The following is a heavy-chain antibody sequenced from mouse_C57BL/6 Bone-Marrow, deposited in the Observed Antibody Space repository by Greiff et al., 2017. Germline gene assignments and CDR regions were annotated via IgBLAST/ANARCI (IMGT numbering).Heavy chain of an antibody. CDR3: ARQNYYVSSSWFAY. J-gene: IGHJ3*01. Sequence: DVHLVESGGGLVQPGESLKLSCESNEYEFPSHDMSWVRKTPEKRLELVAAINSDGGSTYYPDTMERRFIISRDNTKKTLYLQMSSLRSEDTALYYCARQNYYVSSSWFAYWGQGTLVTVSA. CDR1: EYEFPSHD. V-gene: IGHV5-2*01. D-gene: IGHD1-1*01. CDR2: INSDGGST.